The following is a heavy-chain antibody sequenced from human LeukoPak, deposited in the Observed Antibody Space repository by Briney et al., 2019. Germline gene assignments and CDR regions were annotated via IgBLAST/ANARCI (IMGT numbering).Heavy chain of an antibody. Sequence: ASVKVSCKASGYTFTSYGISWVRQAPGRGLEWMGWISAYNGNTNYAQKLQGRVTMTTDTSTSTAYMELRSLRSDDTAVYYCARGKYYDILTGYLYWGQGTLVTVSS. CDR2: ISAYNGNT. V-gene: IGHV1-18*04. CDR3: ARGKYYDILTGYLY. CDR1: GYTFTSYG. D-gene: IGHD3-9*01. J-gene: IGHJ4*02.